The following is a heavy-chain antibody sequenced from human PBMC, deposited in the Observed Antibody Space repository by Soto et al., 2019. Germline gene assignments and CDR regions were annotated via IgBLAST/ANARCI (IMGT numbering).Heavy chain of an antibody. D-gene: IGHD3-16*01. J-gene: IGHJ6*02. V-gene: IGHV4-59*01. CDR2: IYYSGDT. CDR3: ARAAREGGHFWYYHGLDV. Sequence: SRIRQKKGKGLEWIGYIYYSGDTNYNPSLKSRVTISVDTSKKQFSLKLRSVTAADPALSYCARAAREGGHFWYYHGLDVRAQGTTVTLSS.